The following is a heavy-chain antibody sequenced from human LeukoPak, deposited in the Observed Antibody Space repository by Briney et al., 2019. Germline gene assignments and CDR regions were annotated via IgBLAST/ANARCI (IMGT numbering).Heavy chain of an antibody. CDR1: GFTFSRFW. CDR2: INPDGSEK. D-gene: IGHD3-9*01. Sequence: GGSLRLSCAASGFTFSRFWMSWVRQAQGKGLEWVANINPDGSEKYCVDSVKGRFTISRDNSKNTLYLQMNSLRAEDTAVYYCAKRGSDILTHIDYWGQGTLVTVSS. J-gene: IGHJ4*02. CDR3: AKRGSDILTHIDY. V-gene: IGHV3-7*05.